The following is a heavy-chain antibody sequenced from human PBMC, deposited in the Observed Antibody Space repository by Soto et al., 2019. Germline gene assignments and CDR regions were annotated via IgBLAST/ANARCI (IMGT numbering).Heavy chain of an antibody. CDR1: GFTFSSYG. J-gene: IGHJ6*02. CDR3: ASDSETMAYARPYYYGMDV. CDR2: IWYDGSNK. Sequence: GALRLSCAASGFTFSSYGMHWVRQAPGKGLERVAVIWYDGSNKYYADSVKGRFTISRDNSKNTLYLQMNNLRAEDMAVYYCASDSETMAYARPYYYGMDVWGQGTTVTVSS. D-gene: IGHD2-8*01. V-gene: IGHV3-33*01.